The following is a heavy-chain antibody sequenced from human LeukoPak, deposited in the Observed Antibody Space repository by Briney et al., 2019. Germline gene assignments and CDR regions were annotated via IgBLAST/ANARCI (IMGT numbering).Heavy chain of an antibody. D-gene: IGHD3-10*01. V-gene: IGHV5-51*01. CDR2: IYPGDSDT. Sequence: GESLKISCKGSGYSFTSYWIGWVRQMPGKGLEWMGSIYPGDSDTRYSPSFQGQVTISADKSISTAYLQWSSLKASDTAMYYCARESYYGSGTPGDFDYWGQGTLVTVSS. J-gene: IGHJ4*02. CDR3: ARESYYGSGTPGDFDY. CDR1: GYSFTSYW.